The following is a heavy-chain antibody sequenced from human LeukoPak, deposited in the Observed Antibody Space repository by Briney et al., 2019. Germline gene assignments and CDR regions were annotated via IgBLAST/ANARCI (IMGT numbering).Heavy chain of an antibody. Sequence: GGSLRLSCATSGFSFTDYPMNWVRQAPGKGLEWVAVLSYDGSGRYFADSVQGRFTISRDNSKNTLYLQMNSLRPEDTAVYYCAKKGSDGMDVWGQGTTVTVSS. D-gene: IGHD1-26*01. CDR3: AKKGSDGMDV. CDR2: LSYDGSGR. V-gene: IGHV3-30*18. J-gene: IGHJ6*02. CDR1: GFSFTDYP.